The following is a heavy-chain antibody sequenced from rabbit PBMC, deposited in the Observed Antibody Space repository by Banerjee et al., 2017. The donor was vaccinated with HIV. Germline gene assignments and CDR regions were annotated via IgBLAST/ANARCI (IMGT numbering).Heavy chain of an antibody. J-gene: IGHJ4*01. CDR3: ERGRTSIWGDL. CDR1: GFTLSSYW. D-gene: IGHD1-1*01. V-gene: IGHV1S45*01. Sequence: QEQLEESGGGLVTPGGTLTLSCKASGFTLSSYWMCWVRQAPGKGLEWIGCIYTGDGNTYYASWAKGRFTISKTSSTTVTLQMTSLTAADTATYLCERGRTSIWGDLWGPGTLVTVS. CDR2: IYTGDGNT.